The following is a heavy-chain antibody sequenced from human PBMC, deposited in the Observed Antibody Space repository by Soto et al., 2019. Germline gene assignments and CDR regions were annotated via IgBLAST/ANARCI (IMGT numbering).Heavy chain of an antibody. V-gene: IGHV4-30-4*01. CDR2: IYYSGST. CDR1: GGSISSGDYY. D-gene: IGHD4-17*01. CDR3: AKPRYTVTTMVDY. J-gene: IGHJ4*02. Sequence: SETLSLTCTVSGGSISSGDYYWSWIRQPPGKGLEWIGYIYYSGSTYYNPSLKSRVTISVDTSKNQFSLKLSSVTAADTAVYYCAKPRYTVTTMVDYWGQGTLVTVSS.